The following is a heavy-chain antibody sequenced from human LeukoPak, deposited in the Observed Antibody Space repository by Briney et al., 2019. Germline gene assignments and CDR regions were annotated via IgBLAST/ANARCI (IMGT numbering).Heavy chain of an antibody. D-gene: IGHD6-19*01. CDR2: IWYDGSNK. J-gene: IGHJ4*02. V-gene: IGHV3-33*01. CDR1: GFTFSSYG. CDR3: ARKYSSGWSDY. Sequence: PGRSLRLSCAASGFTFSSYGMHWVRQAPGKGLDWVAVIWYDGSNKYYADSVKGRFTISRDNSKNTLYLQMNSLRAEDTAVYYCARKYSSGWSDYWGQGTLVTVSS.